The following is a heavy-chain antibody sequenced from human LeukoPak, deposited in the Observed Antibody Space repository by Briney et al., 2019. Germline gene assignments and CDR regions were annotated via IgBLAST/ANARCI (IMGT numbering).Heavy chain of an antibody. V-gene: IGHV3-66*01. Sequence: GGSLRLSCAASGFTVRNNYMTWVRQAPGKGLEWVSLIYSDGTTQYADSVKGRFTISRDNSKNTMYLQMNSLRAEDTAVYFCAKGSKAVLFTRDHYMDVWGKGTTVTISS. J-gene: IGHJ6*03. CDR1: GFTVRNNY. CDR2: IYSDGTT. CDR3: AKGSKAVLFTRDHYMDV. D-gene: IGHD6-19*01.